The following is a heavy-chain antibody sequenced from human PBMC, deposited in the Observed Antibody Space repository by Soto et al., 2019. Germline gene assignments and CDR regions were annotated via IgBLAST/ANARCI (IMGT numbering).Heavy chain of an antibody. J-gene: IGHJ4*02. D-gene: IGHD3-10*01. CDR2: INHSGST. Sequence: QVQLQQWCAGLLKPSETLSLTCSVYGGSFSGYYWSWIRQPPGKGLEWIGEINHSGSTNYNPSLKSRVTISVDTSKNQFSLKLSSVTAADTAVYYCARFWGRWYYGSGSHPIDYWGQGTLVTVSS. CDR1: GGSFSGYY. CDR3: ARFWGRWYYGSGSHPIDY. V-gene: IGHV4-34*01.